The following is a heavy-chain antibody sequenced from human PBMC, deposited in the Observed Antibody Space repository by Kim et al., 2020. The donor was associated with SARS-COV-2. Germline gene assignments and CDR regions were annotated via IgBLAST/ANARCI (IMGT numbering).Heavy chain of an antibody. CDR3: AREGFRDDWLTYYYYYGMDV. Sequence: GGSLRLSCAASGFTFSSYSMNWVRQAPGKGLEWVSYISSSSSTIYYADSVKGRFTISRDNAKNSLYLQMNSLRDEDTAVYYCAREGFRDDWLTYYYYYGMDVWGQGTTVTVSS. D-gene: IGHD3-9*01. CDR2: ISSSSSTI. J-gene: IGHJ6*02. V-gene: IGHV3-48*02. CDR1: GFTFSSYS.